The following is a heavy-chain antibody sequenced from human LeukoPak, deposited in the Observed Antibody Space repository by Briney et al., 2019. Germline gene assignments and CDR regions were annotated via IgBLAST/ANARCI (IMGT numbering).Heavy chain of an antibody. CDR3: ATSQRLTSIDY. V-gene: IGHV4-34*01. Sequence: SETLSLTCAVYGGSFSGYYGSWIRQPPGKGLEWIGETNHSGSTNYNPSLKSRVTISVDTSKNQFSLKLSSVTAADTAVYYCATSQRLTSIDYWGQGTLVTVSS. CDR2: TNHSGST. J-gene: IGHJ4*02. D-gene: IGHD3-16*01. CDR1: GGSFSGYY.